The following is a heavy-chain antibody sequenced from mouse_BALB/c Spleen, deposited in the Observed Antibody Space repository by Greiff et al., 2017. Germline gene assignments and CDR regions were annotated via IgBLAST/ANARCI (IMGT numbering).Heavy chain of an antibody. CDR3: ARDYGSSPFFAY. CDR2: ISSGGST. CDR1: GFTFSSYA. D-gene: IGHD1-1*01. J-gene: IGHJ3*01. V-gene: IGHV5-6-5*01. Sequence: EVKLQESGGGLVKPGGSLKLSCAASGFTFSSYAMSWVRQTPEKRLEWVASISSGGSTYYPDSVKGRFTISRDNARNILYLQMSSLRSEDTAMYYCARDYGSSPFFAYWGQGTLVTVSA.